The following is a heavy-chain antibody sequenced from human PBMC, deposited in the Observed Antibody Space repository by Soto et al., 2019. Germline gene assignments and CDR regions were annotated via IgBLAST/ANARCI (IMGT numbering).Heavy chain of an antibody. CDR3: ARDLTPYYYDSSGSIPGGY. D-gene: IGHD3-22*01. J-gene: IGHJ4*02. CDR1: GFTFSSYG. V-gene: IGHV3-33*01. CDR2: IWYDGSNK. Sequence: PGGSLRLSCAASGFTFSSYGMHWVRQAPGKGLEWVAVIWYDGSNKYYADSVKGRFTISRDNSKNTLYLQMNSLRAEDTAVYYCARDLTPYYYDSSGSIPGGYWGQGTLVTVSS.